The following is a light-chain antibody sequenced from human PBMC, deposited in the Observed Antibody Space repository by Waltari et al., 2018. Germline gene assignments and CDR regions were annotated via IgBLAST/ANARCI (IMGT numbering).Light chain of an antibody. V-gene: IGKV1-33*01. Sequence: DIQMTQSPSSLSASVEDRVTITCQASQDIRKNLNWFQQKPGKAPQVLIFDASSSQAAVPSRFSGSGSGTHFAFTISSLQPEDIGTYYCQQYSSLPLTFGGGTRVEIK. CDR3: QQYSSLPLT. CDR2: DAS. CDR1: QDIRKN. J-gene: IGKJ4*01.